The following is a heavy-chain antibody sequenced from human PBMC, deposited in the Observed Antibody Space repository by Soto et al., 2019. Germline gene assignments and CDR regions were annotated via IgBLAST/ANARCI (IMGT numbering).Heavy chain of an antibody. D-gene: IGHD3-22*01. CDR3: ARGHDSSGYYFVDY. V-gene: IGHV4-59*01. Sequence: PSETLSLTCTVSGGSISSYYWSWIRQPPGKGLEWIGYIYYSGSTNYNPSLKSRVTISVDTSKNQFSLKLSSVTAADTAVYYCARGHDSSGYYFVDYWGQGTLVTVSS. CDR2: IYYSGST. CDR1: GGSISSYY. J-gene: IGHJ4*02.